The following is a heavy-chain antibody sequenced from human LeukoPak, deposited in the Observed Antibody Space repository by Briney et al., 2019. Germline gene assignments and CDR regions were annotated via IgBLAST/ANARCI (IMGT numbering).Heavy chain of an antibody. D-gene: IGHD2-2*01. CDR1: GFTFSSYS. V-gene: IGHV3-48*01. Sequence: PGGSLRLSCAASGFTFSSYSMNWVRQAPGKGLEWVSYISSSSSTIYYADSVKGRFTISRDNAKNSLYLQMNSLRAEDTAVYYCARDRYIVVVPAAPDWDYWGQETLVTVSS. CDR2: ISSSSSTI. J-gene: IGHJ4*02. CDR3: ARDRYIVVVPAAPDWDY.